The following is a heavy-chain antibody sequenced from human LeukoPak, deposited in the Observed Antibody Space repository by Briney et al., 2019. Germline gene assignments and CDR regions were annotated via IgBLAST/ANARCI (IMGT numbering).Heavy chain of an antibody. J-gene: IGHJ2*01. Sequence: GGSLRLSCAASGFTVSSNYMSWVRQAPGKGLEWVSVIYSGGSTYYADSVKGRFTISRDNSKSTLYLQMGSLRDEDMAVYYCARGRPDRYGDYFNWCFDVWGRGTLVTVSS. V-gene: IGHV3-53*05. CDR3: ARGRPDRYGDYFNWCFDV. CDR2: IYSGGST. D-gene: IGHD4-17*01. CDR1: GFTVSSNY.